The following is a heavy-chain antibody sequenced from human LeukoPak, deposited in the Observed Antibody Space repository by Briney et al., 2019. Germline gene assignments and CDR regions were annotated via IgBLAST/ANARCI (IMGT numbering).Heavy chain of an antibody. CDR1: GGTFSNYA. Sequence: AASVKVSFKASGGTFSNYAINWVRQAPGQGLEWMGEIIPISGTANYAQKFQGRVTITADESTSTAYMELSSLRSEDTAVYYCARGGGCDFPNFYYYYMDVWGKGTTVTISS. CDR2: IIPISGTA. J-gene: IGHJ6*03. D-gene: IGHD5-12*01. V-gene: IGHV1-69*13. CDR3: ARGGGCDFPNFYYYYMDV.